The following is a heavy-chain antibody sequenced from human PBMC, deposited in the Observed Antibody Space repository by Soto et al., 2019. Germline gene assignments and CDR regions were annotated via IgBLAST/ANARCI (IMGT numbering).Heavy chain of an antibody. D-gene: IGHD5-18*01. CDR2: TSYDGTNK. Sequence: QVQLVESGGGVVQPGRSLRLSCAASGFTFSTYAMHWVRQAPGKGLEWVAVTSYDGTNKYYADSVRGRFTISRDNSKNTLFLQMNSLRAEDTAVYYCAKDGGGYNYGYVMLDKYYYGMDVWGQGTTVTVSS. V-gene: IGHV3-30-3*01. J-gene: IGHJ6*02. CDR1: GFTFSTYA. CDR3: AKDGGGYNYGYVMLDKYYYGMDV.